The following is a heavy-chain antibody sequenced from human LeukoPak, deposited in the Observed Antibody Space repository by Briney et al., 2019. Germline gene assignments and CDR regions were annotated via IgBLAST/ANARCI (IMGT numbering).Heavy chain of an antibody. J-gene: IGHJ4*02. CDR3: AKDRVGHFDY. D-gene: IGHD1-26*01. V-gene: IGHV3-20*04. CDR2: INWNGGST. CDR1: GFTFDDYG. Sequence: PGGSLRLSCAASGFTFDDYGMSWVRQAPGKGLEWVCGINWNGGSTAYADSVKGRFTISRDNAKNSLYLQMNSLRAEDTALYYCAKDRVGHFDYWGQGTLVTVSS.